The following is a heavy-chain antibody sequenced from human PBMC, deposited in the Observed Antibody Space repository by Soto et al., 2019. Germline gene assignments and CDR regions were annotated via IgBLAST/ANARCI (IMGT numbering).Heavy chain of an antibody. V-gene: IGHV1-18*01. CDR1: GYTFTRYG. J-gene: IGHJ6*02. CDR2: ISGYNGDT. Sequence: QGHLVQSGAEVKKPGTSVKVSCKASGYTFTRYGISWVRQAPGQGLEWMGWISGYNGDTNYAQNLQGRVTMTIDTSTSTAYMERRSLTSDDTAVYYCAKNGQPPYYYYGLDVWGQGTTVPVSS. D-gene: IGHD2-8*01. CDR3: AKNGQPPYYYYGLDV.